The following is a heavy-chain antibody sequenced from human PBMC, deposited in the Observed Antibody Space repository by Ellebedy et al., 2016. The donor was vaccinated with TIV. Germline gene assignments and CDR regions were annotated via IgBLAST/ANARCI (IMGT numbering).Heavy chain of an antibody. CDR2: IIPIFGTA. CDR3: TYCSSTSCLRDYYYMDV. J-gene: IGHJ6*03. D-gene: IGHD2-2*01. Sequence: SVKVSXXASGGTFSSYAISWVRQAPGQGLEWMGGIIPIFGTANYAQKFQGRVTITADESTSTAYMELSSLRSEDTAVYYCTYCSSTSCLRDYYYMDVWGKGTTVTVSS. CDR1: GGTFSSYA. V-gene: IGHV1-69*13.